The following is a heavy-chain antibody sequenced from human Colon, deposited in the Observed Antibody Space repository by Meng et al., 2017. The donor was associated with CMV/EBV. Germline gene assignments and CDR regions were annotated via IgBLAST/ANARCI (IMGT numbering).Heavy chain of an antibody. CDR1: GGSFSSYY. J-gene: IGHJ5*02. Sequence: SQTRSLTGAVYGGSFSSYYWSWIRQSPGKGLEWIGEIKPSGNTNYNPSLQNRVIISADTSKTQFSLKLSSVTAADTAVYYCARREGVEVPATVKNWFDTWGQGTRVTVSS. CDR3: ARREGVEVPATVKNWFDT. D-gene: IGHD2-2*01. V-gene: IGHV4-34*01. CDR2: IKPSGNT.